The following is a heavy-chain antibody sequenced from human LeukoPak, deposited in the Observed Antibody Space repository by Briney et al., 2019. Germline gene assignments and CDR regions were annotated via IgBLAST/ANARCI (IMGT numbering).Heavy chain of an antibody. J-gene: IGHJ4*02. D-gene: IGHD3-22*01. CDR1: GFTFSSYA. V-gene: IGHV3-30*03. Sequence: GGSLRLSCAASGFTFSSYAMSWVRQAPGKGLEWVAVISYDGSIKYYADSVKGRFTISRDNSKNTLYLQMNSLRAEDTAVYYCARDYYDTSGYYPWSYWGQGTLVTVSS. CDR2: ISYDGSIK. CDR3: ARDYYDTSGYYPWSY.